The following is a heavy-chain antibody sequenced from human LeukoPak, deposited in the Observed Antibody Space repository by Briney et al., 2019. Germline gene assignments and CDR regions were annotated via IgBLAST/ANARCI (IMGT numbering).Heavy chain of an antibody. CDR2: IYPSDSDT. V-gene: IGHV5-51*01. J-gene: IGHJ6*03. CDR3: ARIGSKEGDYMDV. Sequence: GESLKISCKGSGYSFTSYWIGWVRQMPGKGLEWMGIIYPSDSDTRYSPSFQGQVTISADKSISTAYLQWSSLKASDTAMYYCARIGSKEGDYMDVWGKGTTVTVSS. CDR1: GYSFTSYW.